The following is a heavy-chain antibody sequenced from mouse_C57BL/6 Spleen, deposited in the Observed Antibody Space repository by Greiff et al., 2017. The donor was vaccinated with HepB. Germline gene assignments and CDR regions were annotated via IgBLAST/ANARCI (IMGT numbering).Heavy chain of an antibody. CDR3: TTIYYGSSYYFDY. J-gene: IGHJ2*01. D-gene: IGHD1-1*01. Sequence: EVNLVESGGGLVQPGGSMKLSCVASGFTFSNYWMNWVRQSPEKGLEWVAQIRLKSDNYATHYAESVKGRFTISRDDSKSSVYLQMNNLRAEDTGIYYCTTIYYGSSYYFDYWGQGTTLTVSS. V-gene: IGHV6-3*01. CDR2: IRLKSDNYAT. CDR1: GFTFSNYW.